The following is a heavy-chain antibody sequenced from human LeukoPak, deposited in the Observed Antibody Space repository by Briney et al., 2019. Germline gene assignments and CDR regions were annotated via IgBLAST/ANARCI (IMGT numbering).Heavy chain of an antibody. CDR3: AGLEHGVYYYYYMDV. CDR2: IYYSGST. D-gene: IGHD1-1*01. CDR1: GGSVSSSSYY. V-gene: IGHV4-39*01. J-gene: IGHJ6*03. Sequence: PSETLSLTCTVSGGSVSSSSYYWGWIRQPPGKGLEWIGSIYYSGSTYYNPSLKRRVTISVDTSKNQFSLKLSSVTAADTAVYYCAGLEHGVYYYYYMDVWGKGTTVTVSS.